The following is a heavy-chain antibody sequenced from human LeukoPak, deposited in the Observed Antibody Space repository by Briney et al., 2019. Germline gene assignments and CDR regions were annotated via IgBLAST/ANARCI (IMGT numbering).Heavy chain of an antibody. V-gene: IGHV1-58*02. J-gene: IGHJ6*02. CDR3: ARASPQQQLMAHLKEKYYYYGMDV. CDR2: IVVGSGNT. Sequence: ASVKVSCKASGFTFTSSAMQWVRQARGQRLEWIGWIVVGSGNTNYAQKFQGRVTMTRNTSISTAYMELSSLRSEDTAVYYCARASPQQQLMAHLKEKYYYYGMDVWGQGTTVTVSS. D-gene: IGHD6-13*01. CDR1: GFTFTSSA.